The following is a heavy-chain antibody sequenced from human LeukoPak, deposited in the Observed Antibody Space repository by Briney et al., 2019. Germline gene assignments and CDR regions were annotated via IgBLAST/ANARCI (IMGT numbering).Heavy chain of an antibody. CDR2: ISWNSGSI. V-gene: IGHV3-9*01. CDR1: GFSFRTYA. CDR3: AKASDYDILTGYGDY. D-gene: IGHD3-9*01. Sequence: GGSLRLSCAASGFSFRTYAMHWVRQAPGKGLEWVSGISWNSGSIGYADSVKGRFTISRDNAKNSLYLQMNSLRAEDTALYYCAKASDYDILTGYGDYWGQGTLVTVSS. J-gene: IGHJ4*02.